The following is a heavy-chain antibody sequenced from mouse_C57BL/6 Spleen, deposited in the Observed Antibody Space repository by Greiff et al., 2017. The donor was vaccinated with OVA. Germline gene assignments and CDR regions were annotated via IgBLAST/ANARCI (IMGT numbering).Heavy chain of an antibody. CDR3: ARRTNWVEALDY. D-gene: IGHD4-1*01. J-gene: IGHJ4*01. Sequence: QVHVKQSGAELVRPGTSVKVSCKASGYAFTNYLIEWVKQRPGQGLEWIGVINPGSGGTNYNEKFTGKATLTADKSSSTAYKQLSSLTSEDSAVNFCARRTNWVEALDYWGQGTSLTVSS. V-gene: IGHV1-54*01. CDR1: GYAFTNYL. CDR2: INPGSGGT.